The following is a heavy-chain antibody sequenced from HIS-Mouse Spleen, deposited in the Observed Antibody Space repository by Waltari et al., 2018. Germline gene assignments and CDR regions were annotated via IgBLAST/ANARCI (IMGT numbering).Heavy chain of an antibody. Sequence: QVQLQESGPGLVKPSQTLSLTCTVSGGSISSGGYYWSWIRQHPGKGLEWIEYIYYSGSTYYNTSLKSRVTIAGETSKNQLSLKLGSVTAADTAVYYCARSPYYDFWSGYSDNWFDPWGQGTLVTVSS. D-gene: IGHD3-3*01. CDR1: GGSISSGGYY. V-gene: IGHV4-31*03. CDR2: IYYSGST. J-gene: IGHJ5*02. CDR3: ARSPYYDFWSGYSDNWFDP.